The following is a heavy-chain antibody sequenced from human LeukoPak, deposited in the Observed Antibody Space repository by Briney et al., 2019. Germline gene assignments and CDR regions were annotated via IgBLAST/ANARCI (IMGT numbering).Heavy chain of an antibody. CDR2: ISGDGGST. CDR3: TKPAQSVALIDDY. V-gene: IGHV3-43*02. Sequence: PGGSLRLSCAASGFTFDDYAMHWVRQAPGKGLEWVSLISGDGGSTYYADSVKGRFTISRDNSRNSLYLQMNRLRTEDTALYYCTKPAQSVALIDDYWGQGTLVTVSS. CDR1: GFTFDDYA. D-gene: IGHD2-15*01. J-gene: IGHJ4*02.